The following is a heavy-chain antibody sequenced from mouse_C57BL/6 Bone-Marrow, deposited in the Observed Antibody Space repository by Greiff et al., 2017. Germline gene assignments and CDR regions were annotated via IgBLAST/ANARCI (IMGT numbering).Heavy chain of an antibody. J-gene: IGHJ2*01. CDR3: ARRSRYLYYFDY. V-gene: IGHV5-6*01. Sequence: EVQLVESGGDLVKPGGSLKLSCAASGYTFSSYGMSWVRQTPDKRLEWVATISSGGSYTSYPDNVKGRFTISRDNAKNTLYLQMSSLKSADTAMYYCARRSRYLYYFDYWGQGTTLTVSS. CDR1: GYTFSSYG. CDR2: ISSGGSYT. D-gene: IGHD5-1*01.